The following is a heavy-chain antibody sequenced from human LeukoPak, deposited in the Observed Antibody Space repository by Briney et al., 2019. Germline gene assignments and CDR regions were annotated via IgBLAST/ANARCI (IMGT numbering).Heavy chain of an antibody. CDR2: INWNGGST. Sequence: GGSLRLSCAASGFSFSSYEINWVRQAPGKGLEWVSGINWNGGSTGYADSVKGRFTISRDNAKNSLYLQMNSLRAEDTALYYCAREGAAAGTIADYWGQGTLVTVSS. J-gene: IGHJ4*02. CDR1: GFSFSSYE. CDR3: AREGAAAGTIADY. D-gene: IGHD6-13*01. V-gene: IGHV3-20*04.